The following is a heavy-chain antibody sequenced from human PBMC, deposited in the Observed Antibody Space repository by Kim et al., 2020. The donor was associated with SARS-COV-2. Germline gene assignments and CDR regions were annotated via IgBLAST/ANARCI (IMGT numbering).Heavy chain of an antibody. CDR3: FIRGQYYYYDGVDV. J-gene: IGHJ6*01. CDR1: GHSLTKVS. CDR2: FDAEEGEN. D-gene: IGHD3-10*01. V-gene: IGHV1-24*01. Sequence: ASVKVSCKISGHSLTKVSIQWVRQVPGSGLEWMAGFDAEEGENIYAQKFQGRVSMTEDTSTDTVYLEVNSLRSEDTAIYYCFIRGQYYYYDGVDVWGQGTTVTVSS.